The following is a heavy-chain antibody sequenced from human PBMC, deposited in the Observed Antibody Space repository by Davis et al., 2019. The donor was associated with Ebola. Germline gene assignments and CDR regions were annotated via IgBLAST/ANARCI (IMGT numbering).Heavy chain of an antibody. CDR2: ISSTSNYI. D-gene: IGHD3-3*01. J-gene: IGHJ6*04. Sequence: GGSLRLSCAASGFTFSSYAMSWVRQAPGKGLEWVSSISSTSNYIYYADLVKGRFTISRDNAKNSLYLQMNSLRAEDTAVYYCARDLLEPEYYYYGMDVWGKGTTVTVSP. CDR3: ARDLLEPEYYYYGMDV. CDR1: GFTFSSYA. V-gene: IGHV3-21*01.